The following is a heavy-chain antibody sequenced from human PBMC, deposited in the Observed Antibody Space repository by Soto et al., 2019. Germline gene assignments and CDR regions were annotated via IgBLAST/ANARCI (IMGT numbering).Heavy chain of an antibody. V-gene: IGHV1-46*01. CDR3: AKSSSWYDGGSRYFDY. J-gene: IGHJ4*02. CDR2: INPSSGDQ. CDR1: GYTFTSYY. D-gene: IGHD6-13*01. Sequence: QVQLVQSGAEVKRPGASVQVSCKASGYTFTSYYIHWVRQAPGQGLEWMGIINPSSGDQTYAQKFQGRVTMTRDTSTSTVYMDLSSLRSDDTAMYFCAKSSSWYDGGSRYFDYWGQGTLVTVSS.